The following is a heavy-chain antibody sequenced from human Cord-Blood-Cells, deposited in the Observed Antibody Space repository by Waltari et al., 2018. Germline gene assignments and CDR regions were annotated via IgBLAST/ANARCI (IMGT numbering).Heavy chain of an antibody. V-gene: IGHV3-23*01. D-gene: IGHD3-22*01. J-gene: IGHJ3*02. CDR1: GFTFSSYA. CDR2: ISGSGCST. Sequence: EVQLLESGGGLVQPGGSLRLSCAASGFTFSSYAMSWVRQAPGKGLEWVSAISGSGCSTYYADSVKGRFTISRDNSKNTLYLQMNSLRAEDTAVYYCAKATRIREAFDIWGQGTMVTVSS. CDR3: AKATRIREAFDI.